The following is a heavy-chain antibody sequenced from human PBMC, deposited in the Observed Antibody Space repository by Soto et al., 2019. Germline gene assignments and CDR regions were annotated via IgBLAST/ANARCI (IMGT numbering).Heavy chain of an antibody. J-gene: IGHJ4*02. V-gene: IGHV4-31*03. CDR1: GGSISSGGYY. CDR2: IYYSGST. D-gene: IGHD3-22*01. Sequence: KPSETLSLTCTVSGGSISSGGYYWSWIRQHPGKGLEWIGYIYYSGSTYYNPSPKSRATISVDTSKNQFSLKLSSVTAADTAVYYCARGREDSSGYYYDYWGQGTLVTVSS. CDR3: ARGREDSSGYYYDY.